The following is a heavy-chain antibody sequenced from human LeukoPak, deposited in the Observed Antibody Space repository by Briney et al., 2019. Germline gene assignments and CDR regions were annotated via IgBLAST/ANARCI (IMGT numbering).Heavy chain of an antibody. CDR1: GGSISSSSYY. CDR3: ARRANQRRMLWENFSSWGRNWFDP. Sequence: PSETLSLTCTVSGGSISSSSYYWGWIRQPPGKGLEWIGSIYYSGSTYYNPSLKSRVTISVDTSKNQFSLKLSSVTAADTAVYYCARRANQRRMLWENFSSWGRNWFDPWGQGTLVTVSS. V-gene: IGHV4-39*01. J-gene: IGHJ5*02. CDR2: IYYSGST. D-gene: IGHD1-26*01.